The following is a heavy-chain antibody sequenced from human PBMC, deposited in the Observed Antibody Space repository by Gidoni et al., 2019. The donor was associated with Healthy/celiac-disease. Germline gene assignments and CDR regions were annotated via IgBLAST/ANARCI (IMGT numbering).Heavy chain of an antibody. Sequence: EVQLVESGGGLVQPGGSLRLSCAASGFTCSSYSMNWVRQAPGKGLEWVSYISSSSSTIYYADSVKGRFTISRDNAKNSLYLQMNSLRAEDTAVYYCASPHDYGDYEAVDDAEYFQHWGQGTLVTVSS. CDR1: GFTCSSYS. CDR2: ISSSSSTI. J-gene: IGHJ1*01. V-gene: IGHV3-48*01. CDR3: ASPHDYGDYEAVDDAEYFQH. D-gene: IGHD4-17*01.